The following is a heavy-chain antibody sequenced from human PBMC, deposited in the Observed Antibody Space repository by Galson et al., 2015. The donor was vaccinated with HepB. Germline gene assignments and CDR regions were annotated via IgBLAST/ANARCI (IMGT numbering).Heavy chain of an antibody. CDR1: GYNFAGYW. V-gene: IGHV5-51*03. J-gene: IGHJ1*01. CDR3: ARVWRPDYRVTELNLGS. D-gene: IGHD5/OR15-5a*01. CDR2: MYAGDSDA. Sequence: QSGAEVKKAGESLKISCQGFGYNFAGYWIAWVRQMPGKGLEWMGIMYAGDSDARYSPSFEGQVTISGDESVRTAYLQWTSLKPSNTGIEDGARVWRPDYRVTELNLGSWGQRTLVAVAS.